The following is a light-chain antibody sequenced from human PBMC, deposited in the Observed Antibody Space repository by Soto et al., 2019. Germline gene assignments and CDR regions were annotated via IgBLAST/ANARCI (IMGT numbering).Light chain of an antibody. CDR3: QVWESSSDHDV. CDR2: YDS. V-gene: IGLV3-21*01. CDR1: NIGNKS. J-gene: IGLJ1*01. Sequence: SYELTQPPSVSVAPGKTATITCGGHNIGNKSVQWYQQKPGQAPILVIYYDSDRPSGIPERISGSNSGNTATLTISRVEAGDEADYYCQVWESSSDHDVFGTGTKVTVL.